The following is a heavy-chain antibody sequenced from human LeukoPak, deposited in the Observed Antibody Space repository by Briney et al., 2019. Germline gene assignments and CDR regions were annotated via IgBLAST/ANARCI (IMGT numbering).Heavy chain of an antibody. CDR1: GFTFSSYW. Sequence: PGGSLRLSCVASGFTFSSYWATWVRQAPGKGLEWVANIKQDGGEIYYVDSVKGRFTISRDNAKNSVYLHMNSLRAEDTAVYYCARDKVVGPTKFDSWGQGTLVTVSS. V-gene: IGHV3-7*01. J-gene: IGHJ5*01. D-gene: IGHD1-26*01. CDR3: ARDKVVGPTKFDS. CDR2: IKQDGGEI.